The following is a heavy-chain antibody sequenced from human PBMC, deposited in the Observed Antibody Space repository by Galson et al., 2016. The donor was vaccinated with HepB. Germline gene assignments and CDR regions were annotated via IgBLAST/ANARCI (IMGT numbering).Heavy chain of an antibody. D-gene: IGHD2-15*01. J-gene: IGHJ3*02. CDR2: ISASGGST. CDR3: AKDIRKCNGDSCYSIGFVGFDI. CDR1: GFPFSNYA. Sequence: SLRLSCAAYGFPFSNYAMSWVRQAPGKGLEWVSAISASGGSTYLADSVKGRFTISRDSSKSTVYLEVNSLRAEDTAVYYCAKDIRKCNGDSCYSIGFVGFDIWGQWTTVTVSS. V-gene: IGHV3-23*01.